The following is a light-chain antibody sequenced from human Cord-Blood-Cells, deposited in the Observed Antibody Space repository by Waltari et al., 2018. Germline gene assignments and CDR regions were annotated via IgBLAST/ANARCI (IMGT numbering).Light chain of an antibody. CDR3: GTWDSSLSAGV. CDR2: DNN. V-gene: IGLV1-51*01. Sequence: QSVLTQPPSVSAAPGQKVPIPCSGTRSNLGNNYVSWYQQLPGTAPKLLIYDNNKRPSGIPDRFSGSKSGTSATLGITGLQTGDEADYYCGTWDSSLSAGVFGGGTKLTVL. J-gene: IGLJ3*02. CDR1: RSNLGNNY.